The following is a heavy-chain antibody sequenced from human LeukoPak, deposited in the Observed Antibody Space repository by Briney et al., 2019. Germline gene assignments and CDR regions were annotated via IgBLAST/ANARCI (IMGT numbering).Heavy chain of an antibody. CDR1: GYTFTGYY. CDR3: ARDQKLWSTSGNYYYYYGMDV. J-gene: IGHJ6*02. Sequence: ASVTVSCKASGYTFTGYYMHWVRQAPGQGLEWMGWINPNSGGTNYAQKFQGRVTMTRDTSISTAYMELSRLRSDDTAVYYCARDQKLWSTSGNYYYYYGMDVWGQGTTVTVSS. D-gene: IGHD2-2*01. CDR2: INPNSGGT. V-gene: IGHV1-2*02.